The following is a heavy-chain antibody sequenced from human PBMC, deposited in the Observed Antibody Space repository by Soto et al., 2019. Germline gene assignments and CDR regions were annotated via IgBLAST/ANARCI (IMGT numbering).Heavy chain of an antibody. CDR1: GGTFSSYA. J-gene: IGHJ4*02. CDR3: AKLPGYSGSIDD. V-gene: IGHV1-69*13. Sequence: ASVKVSCKASGGTFSSYAISWVRQAPGQGLEWMGGIIPIFGTANYAQKFQGRVTITADESTSTAYMELSSLRSEDTAVYYCAKLPGYSGSIDDWGQGTLVTVSS. D-gene: IGHD5-12*01. CDR2: IIPIFGTA.